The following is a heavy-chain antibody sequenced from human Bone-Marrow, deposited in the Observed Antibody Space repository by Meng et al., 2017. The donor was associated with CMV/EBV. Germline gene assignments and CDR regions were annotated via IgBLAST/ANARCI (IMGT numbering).Heavy chain of an antibody. CDR1: GFTFSSYA. CDR2: ISYDGSNK. Sequence: GGSLRLSCAASGFTFSSYAMHWVRQAPGKGLEWVAVISYDGSNKYYADSVKGRFTISRDNSKNTLYLQMNSLRAEDTAVYYCARECGDCSSQPVYYGMDVWGQGTTVTVSS. CDR3: ARECGDCSSQPVYYGMDV. J-gene: IGHJ6*02. D-gene: IGHD2-15*01. V-gene: IGHV3-30-3*01.